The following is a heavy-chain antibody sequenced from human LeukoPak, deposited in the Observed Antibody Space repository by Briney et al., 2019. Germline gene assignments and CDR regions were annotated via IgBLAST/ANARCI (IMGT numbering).Heavy chain of an antibody. CDR3: ARDQGYGMDV. J-gene: IGHJ6*02. Sequence: PSETLSLTCPVSGGSISSYYWSWIRQPPGKGLEWIGYIYYSGSTNYNPSLKSRVTISVDTSKNQFSLNLSSVTAADTAVYYCARDQGYGMDVWGQGTTVTVSS. V-gene: IGHV4-59*01. CDR1: GGSISSYY. CDR2: IYYSGST.